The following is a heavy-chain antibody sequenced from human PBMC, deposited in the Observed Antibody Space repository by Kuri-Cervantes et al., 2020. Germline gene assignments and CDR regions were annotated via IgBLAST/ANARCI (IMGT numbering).Heavy chain of an antibody. V-gene: IGHV1-69*06. J-gene: IGHJ6*03. CDR3: ARVRHEGFYYYYYMDV. CDR2: IIPIFGTA. CDR1: GGTFSSYA. Sequence: SVKVSCKASGGTFSSYAISWVRQAPGQGLEWMGGIIPIFGTANYAQEFQGRVTITADKSTSTAYMELSSLGSEDTAVYYCARVRHEGFYYYYYMDVWGKGTTVTVSS.